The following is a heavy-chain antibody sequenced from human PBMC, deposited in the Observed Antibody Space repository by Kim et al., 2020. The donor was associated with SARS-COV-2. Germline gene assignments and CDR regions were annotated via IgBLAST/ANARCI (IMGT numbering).Heavy chain of an antibody. V-gene: IGHV3-7*01. CDR3: ATLGRSKSYSS. Sequence: GGSLRLSCTASGFTFSNFWLSWVRQAPGKGLEWVANIKGDGGLKYYVDSVKGRFTISRDNAKNSRFLQMNSLRADDTAIYYCATLGRSKSYSSWGQGTLV. J-gene: IGHJ5*02. D-gene: IGHD2-21*01. CDR1: GFTFSNFW. CDR2: IKGDGGLK.